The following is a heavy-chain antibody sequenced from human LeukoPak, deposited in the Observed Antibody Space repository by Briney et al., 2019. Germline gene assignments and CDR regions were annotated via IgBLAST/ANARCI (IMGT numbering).Heavy chain of an antibody. CDR1: GGSISSNGYY. Sequence: SETLSLTCTVSGGSISSNGYYWGWIRQPPGKGLEWIGSIYYSGTTYYNPSLKSRVTISADTSKNRFSLKLSSVTAADTAVYYCARQRYYESGSNYNPYCGMDVWGQGTTVTVSS. V-gene: IGHV4-39*01. J-gene: IGHJ6*01. CDR3: ARQRYYESGSNYNPYCGMDV. CDR2: IYYSGTT. D-gene: IGHD3-10*01.